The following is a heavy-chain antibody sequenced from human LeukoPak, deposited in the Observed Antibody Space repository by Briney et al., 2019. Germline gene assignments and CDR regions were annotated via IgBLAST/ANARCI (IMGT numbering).Heavy chain of an antibody. J-gene: IGHJ4*02. D-gene: IGHD5-24*01. Sequence: ASEKVSCKASGYTFTGYYMHWVRQAPGQGLEWMGWINPNSGGTNYAQKFQGRVTMTRDTSIATAYMELSRLRSDDTAVYYCARDQGEMATIPDYWGQGTLVTVSS. CDR2: INPNSGGT. V-gene: IGHV1-2*02. CDR3: ARDQGEMATIPDY. CDR1: GYTFTGYY.